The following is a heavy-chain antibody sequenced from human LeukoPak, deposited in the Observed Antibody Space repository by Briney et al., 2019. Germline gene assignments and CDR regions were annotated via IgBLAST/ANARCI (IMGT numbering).Heavy chain of an antibody. Sequence: GGSLRLSCAASGFTFSSYAMHWVRQAPGKGLEWVAVISYDGSNKYYADSVKGRFTISRDNARYSLYLQMNNLRVEDTAVYYCVNTGGHCSTPTCSHHWGQGTLVTVSS. CDR1: GFTFSSYA. D-gene: IGHD2-15*01. CDR3: VNTGGHCSTPTCSHH. V-gene: IGHV3-30-3*01. CDR2: ISYDGSNK. J-gene: IGHJ4*02.